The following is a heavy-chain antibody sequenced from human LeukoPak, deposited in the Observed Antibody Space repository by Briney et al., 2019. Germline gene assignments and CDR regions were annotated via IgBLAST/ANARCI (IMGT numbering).Heavy chain of an antibody. CDR3: ARDLLAVAATGIGFDY. CDR2: MKQDGSEK. Sequence: GGSLRLSCAASGFTFSRYWMSWVRQAPGKGLECVANMKQDGSEKYYVDSVKGRFTISRDNAENSLFLQMNSLRAEDTAVYYCARDLLAVAATGIGFDYWGQGTLVTVSS. CDR1: GFTFSRYW. V-gene: IGHV3-7*01. D-gene: IGHD6-19*01. J-gene: IGHJ4*02.